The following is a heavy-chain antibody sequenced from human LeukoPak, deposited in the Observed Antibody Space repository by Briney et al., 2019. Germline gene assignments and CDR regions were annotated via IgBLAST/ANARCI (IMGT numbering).Heavy chain of an antibody. CDR3: ASVPAL. CDR2: IYSGST. V-gene: IGHV4-59*08. Sequence: SETLSLTCTVSGGSISNSYWSWIRQLPGKGLEWIGYIYSGSTKYNPSLKSRVTISEDTSKNQISLKMPSVTAADTAVYYCASVPALWGQGDLVTVSS. CDR1: GGSISNSY. J-gene: IGHJ4*02.